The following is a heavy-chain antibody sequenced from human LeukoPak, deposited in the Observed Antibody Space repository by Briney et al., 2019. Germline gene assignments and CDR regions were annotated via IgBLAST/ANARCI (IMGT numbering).Heavy chain of an antibody. Sequence: PGGSLRLSCAASGFTVSSNYMSWVRQAPGKGLEWVSVIYSGGSTYYADSVKGRFTISRDNSKNTLYLQMNSLRAEDTAVYYCAKDSDYDYVWGSYGVDYWGQGTLVTVSS. J-gene: IGHJ4*02. CDR3: AKDSDYDYVWGSYGVDY. V-gene: IGHV3-53*01. D-gene: IGHD3-16*01. CDR1: GFTVSSNY. CDR2: IYSGGST.